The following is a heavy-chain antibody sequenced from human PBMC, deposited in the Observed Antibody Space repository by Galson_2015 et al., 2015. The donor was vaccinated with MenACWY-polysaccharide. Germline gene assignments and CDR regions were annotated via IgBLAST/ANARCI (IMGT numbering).Heavy chain of an antibody. V-gene: IGHV3-30*18. CDR1: GFTFSTYA. CDR3: VKNGYTGSSYGYFDY. CDR2: ISSSGDDK. J-gene: IGHJ4*02. Sequence: SLRLSCAASGFTFSTYAMHWVRQAPGQGLEWMATISSSGDDKYYADSVKGRFTISRDNSNNTLYLEMSSLRAGDTAAYYCVKNGYTGSSYGYFDYWGQGTLVTVSS. D-gene: IGHD1-26*01.